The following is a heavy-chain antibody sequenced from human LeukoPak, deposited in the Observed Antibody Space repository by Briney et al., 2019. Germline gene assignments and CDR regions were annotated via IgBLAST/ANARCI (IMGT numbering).Heavy chain of an antibody. J-gene: IGHJ6*03. Sequence: GGSLRLSCAASGFTFNNYAASWVRQAPGKGLEWVSAFVGGDTTYYADSVKGRFTISRDNSRNTLYLQMNTLRAEDTAVYYCAKDEKLKDTAMVIPHYYYYMDVWGKGTTVTVSS. CDR1: GFTFNNYA. CDR3: AKDEKLKDTAMVIPHYYYYMDV. D-gene: IGHD5-18*01. V-gene: IGHV3-23*01. CDR2: FVGGDTT.